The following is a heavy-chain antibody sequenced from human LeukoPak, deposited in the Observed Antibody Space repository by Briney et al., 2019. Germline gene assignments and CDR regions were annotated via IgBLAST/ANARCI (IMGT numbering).Heavy chain of an antibody. D-gene: IGHD3-22*01. V-gene: IGHV3-23*01. CDR3: AKTNGYYSD. CDR2: ISGSGGST. J-gene: IGHJ4*02. CDR1: GFTFSSYA. Sequence: PGGSLRLSCAASGFTFSSYAMYWVRQAPGKGLEWVSGISGSGGSTYYADSVKGRFTISRDNSKNTAYLQMNSLRAEDTAVYYCAKTNGYYSDWGQGTLVTVSS.